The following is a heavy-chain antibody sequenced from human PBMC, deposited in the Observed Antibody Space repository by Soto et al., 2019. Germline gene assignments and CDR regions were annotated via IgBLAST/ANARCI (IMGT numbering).Heavy chain of an antibody. D-gene: IGHD3-22*01. J-gene: IGHJ4*02. CDR2: IIPIFGTA. Sequence: QVQLVQSGAEVKKPGSSVKVSCKASGGTFSSYAISWVRQAPGQGLEWMEGIIPIFGTANSAQKFQGRVTITADESTSTAYMELSSLRSEDTAVYYCARGRGYYYDSSGYSRPFDYWGQGTLVTVSS. CDR3: ARGRGYYYDSSGYSRPFDY. CDR1: GGTFSSYA. V-gene: IGHV1-69*01.